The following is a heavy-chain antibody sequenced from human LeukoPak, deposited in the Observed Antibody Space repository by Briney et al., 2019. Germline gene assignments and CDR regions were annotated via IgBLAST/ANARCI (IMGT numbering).Heavy chain of an antibody. CDR3: AREESGSYFSWSVGYFDY. CDR2: LVSGGGVT. D-gene: IGHD1-26*01. V-gene: IGHV3-48*02. J-gene: IGHJ4*02. Sequence: GGSLRLSCGASNFTFRSYGMIWVRQTPGKGLEWLSYLVSGGGVTHYADSVKGRFTISRDNAKNSLYLQMNSLRDEDTAVYYCAREESGSYFSWSVGYFDYWGQGTLVTVSS. CDR1: NFTFRSYG.